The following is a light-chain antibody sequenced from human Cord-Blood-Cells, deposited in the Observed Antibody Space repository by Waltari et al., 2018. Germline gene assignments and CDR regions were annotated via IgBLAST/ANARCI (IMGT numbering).Light chain of an antibody. CDR3: SSYTSSSTLV. J-gene: IGLJ3*02. CDR2: DVS. V-gene: IGLV2-14*01. CDR1: SRDVGGYNY. Sequence: QSALTQPASVSGSPGPSITISCTGTSRDVGGYNYGPWYQQHPGKAPKLMINDVSNRPSGVSNRFSGSKSGNTASLTISGLQAEDEADYYCSSYTSSSTLVFGGGTKLTVL.